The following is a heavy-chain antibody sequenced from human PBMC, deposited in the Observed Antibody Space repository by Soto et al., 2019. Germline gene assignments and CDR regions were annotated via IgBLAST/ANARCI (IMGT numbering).Heavy chain of an antibody. J-gene: IGHJ3*02. CDR2: IWYDGSNK. CDR1: GFMCSGFD. Sequence: QEDLVESGGGVVQPGRSLRLSCVASGFMCSGFDMHWVRQAPGKGLEWVSHIWYDGSNKYDADSVKGRFTSSRDNSKNTLYLQMNSLRAEDTAVYFCARGGEYNWKYAFDIWGQGTMVAVSS. CDR3: ARGGEYNWKYAFDI. V-gene: IGHV3-33*01. D-gene: IGHD1-7*01.